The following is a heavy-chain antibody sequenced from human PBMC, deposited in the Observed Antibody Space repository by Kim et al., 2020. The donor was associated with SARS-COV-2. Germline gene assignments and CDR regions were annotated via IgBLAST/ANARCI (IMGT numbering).Heavy chain of an antibody. V-gene: IGHV3-21*01. CDR2: ISSSSSYI. Sequence: GGSLRLSCAASGFTFSSYSMNWVRQAPGKGLEWVSSISSSSSYIYYADSVKGRFTISRDNAKNSLYLQMNSLRAEDTAVYYCARDYRITMVRGPQGYWGQGTLVTVSS. D-gene: IGHD3-10*01. J-gene: IGHJ4*02. CDR1: GFTFSSYS. CDR3: ARDYRITMVRGPQGY.